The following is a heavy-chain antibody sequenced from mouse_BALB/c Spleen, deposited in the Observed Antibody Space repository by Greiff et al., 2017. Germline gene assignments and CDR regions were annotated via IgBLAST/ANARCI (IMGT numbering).Heavy chain of an antibody. CDR3: ARADLPYTGGAMDY. CDR1: GYTFTSYN. CDR2: IYPGNGDT. Sequence: QVQLQQPGAELVKPGASVKMSCKASGYTFTSYNMHWVKQTPGQGLEWIGAIYPGNGDTSYNQKFKGKATLTADKSSSTAYMQLSSLTSEDSAVYYCARADLPYTGGAMDYWGQGTSVTVSS. V-gene: IGHV1-12*01. D-gene: IGHD1-1*01. J-gene: IGHJ4*01.